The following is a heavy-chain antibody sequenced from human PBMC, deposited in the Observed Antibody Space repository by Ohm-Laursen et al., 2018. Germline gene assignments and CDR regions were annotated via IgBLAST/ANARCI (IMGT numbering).Heavy chain of an antibody. D-gene: IGHD2-15*01. CDR1: GGSISSSSYY. CDR3: ARGMVAADY. J-gene: IGHJ4*02. CDR2: IYFSGST. V-gene: IGHV4-39*01. Sequence: SETLSLTCTVSGGSISSSSYYWAWIRQPPGKGLEWIAYIYFSGSTYYNPSLRSRVSISVDTSENQFSLKLSVVTAADTAVYYCARGMVAADYWGQGTLVAVSS.